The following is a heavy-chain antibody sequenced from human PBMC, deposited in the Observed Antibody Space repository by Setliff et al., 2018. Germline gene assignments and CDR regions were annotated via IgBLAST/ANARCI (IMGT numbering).Heavy chain of an antibody. Sequence: PGGSLRLSCAASGFTFSTHNMNWVRQAPGKGLEWVAVISYDGSNKYYADSVKGRFTISRDNTKNSLYLQMNSLRGEDTAVYHCTRDQDYYGMDVWGQGTTVTVSS. CDR3: TRDQDYYGMDV. CDR1: GFTFSTHN. CDR2: ISYDGSNK. J-gene: IGHJ6*02. V-gene: IGHV3-30*03.